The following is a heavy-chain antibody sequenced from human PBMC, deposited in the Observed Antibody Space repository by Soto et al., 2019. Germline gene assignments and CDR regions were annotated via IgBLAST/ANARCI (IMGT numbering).Heavy chain of an antibody. CDR2: IYSGGST. Sequence: EVQLVESGGGLVQPGGSLRLSCAASGFTVSSNYMSWVRQAPGKGLVWVSVIYSGGSTYYADSVKGRFTISRDNPKNTLYLQMNSLRAEDTAVYYCARDVRYSSSWLDWGQGTLVTVSS. CDR1: GFTVSSNY. J-gene: IGHJ4*02. V-gene: IGHV3-66*01. D-gene: IGHD6-13*01. CDR3: ARDVRYSSSWLD.